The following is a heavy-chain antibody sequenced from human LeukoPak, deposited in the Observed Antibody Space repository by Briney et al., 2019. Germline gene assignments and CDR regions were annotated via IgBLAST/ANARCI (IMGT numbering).Heavy chain of an antibody. D-gene: IGHD6-19*01. V-gene: IGHV3-7*01. J-gene: IGHJ4*02. CDR3: ARGQLRHYSSGCYDY. CDR2: IKQDGSEK. Sequence: GGSLRLSCAASGFTFSSYWMSWVRQALGKGLEWVANIKQDGSEKYYVDSVKGRFTISRDNAKNSLYLQMNSLRAEDTAVYYCARGQLRHYSSGCYDYWGQGTLVTASS. CDR1: GFTFSSYW.